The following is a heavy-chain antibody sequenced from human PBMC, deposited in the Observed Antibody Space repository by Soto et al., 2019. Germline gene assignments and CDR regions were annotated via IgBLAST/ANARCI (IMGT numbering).Heavy chain of an antibody. D-gene: IGHD3-9*01. CDR2: IYSSGST. Sequence: QVLLQESGPGLVKPSETLSLTATVSGASISKTGLYWSWIRQPPGKGLEWIGYIYSSGSTTYNSSLKSRVTIPLDTSKNQVSLNLTSVTAADTAMYYCARTTGSRSLDVWGHGTMVSVSS. CDR3: ARTTGSRSLDV. CDR1: GASISKTGLY. J-gene: IGHJ3*01. V-gene: IGHV4-61*08.